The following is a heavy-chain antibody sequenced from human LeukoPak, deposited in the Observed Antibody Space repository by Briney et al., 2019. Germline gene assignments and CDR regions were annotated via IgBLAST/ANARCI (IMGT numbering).Heavy chain of an antibody. CDR1: GGSVSSGSYY. V-gene: IGHV4-61*01. Sequence: SETLSLTCTVPGGSVSSGSYYWSWIRQPPGKGLEWIGYIYYSGSTNYNPSLKSRVTISVDTSKSQFSLKLSSVTAADTAVYYCARDDASSSSFDYWGQGTLVTVSS. CDR2: IYYSGST. D-gene: IGHD6-6*01. CDR3: ARDDASSSSFDY. J-gene: IGHJ4*02.